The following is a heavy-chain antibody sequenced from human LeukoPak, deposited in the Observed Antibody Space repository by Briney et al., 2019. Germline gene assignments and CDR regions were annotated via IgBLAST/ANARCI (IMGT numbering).Heavy chain of an antibody. CDR2: ISPSASHR. Sequence: GGSLRLSCAASGFTFSKAWMNWVRQAPGKGLEWVAAISPSASHRYYADFVGGRFTISRDNSKNTLDLQMSSLRAEDTAVYYCVKDRFGSFDPWGQGTLVTVSS. CDR3: VKDRFGSFDP. CDR1: GFTFSKAW. J-gene: IGHJ5*02. D-gene: IGHD5-18*01. V-gene: IGHV3-21*04.